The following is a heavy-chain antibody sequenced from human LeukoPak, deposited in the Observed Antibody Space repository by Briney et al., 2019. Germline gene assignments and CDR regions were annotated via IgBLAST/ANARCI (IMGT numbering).Heavy chain of an antibody. CDR3: STVRTTDTDYFDY. J-gene: IGHJ4*02. CDR2: IYTSGST. CDR1: SGSIISHY. Sequence: SETLSLTCTVSSGSIISHYWTRIRQPAGKGLEWLGRIYTSGSTSYNPSLKSRLTMSVDTSKTQVSLNLSSVTAADTAVYYCSTVRTTDTDYFDYWGQGTLVTVSS. V-gene: IGHV4-4*07. D-gene: IGHD1-1*01.